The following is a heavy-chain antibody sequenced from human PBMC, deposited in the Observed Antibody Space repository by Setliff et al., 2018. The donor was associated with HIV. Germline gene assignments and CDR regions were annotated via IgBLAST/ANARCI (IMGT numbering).Heavy chain of an antibody. J-gene: IGHJ4*02. D-gene: IGHD2-2*01. CDR2: ISSNGGST. Sequence: GGSLRLSCAASGFTFSSYFMHWVRQAPGKGLEYVSAISSNGGSTYYADSVKGRFTISRDNSKNTLYLQVGSLRAEDMAVYYCARRGYCSSTTCYYDYWGQGTLVTVSS. V-gene: IGHV3-64*02. CDR1: GFTFSSYF. CDR3: ARRGYCSSTTCYYDY.